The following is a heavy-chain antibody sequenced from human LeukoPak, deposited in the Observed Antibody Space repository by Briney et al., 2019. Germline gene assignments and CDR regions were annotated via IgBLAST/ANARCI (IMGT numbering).Heavy chain of an antibody. V-gene: IGHV1-69*05. CDR2: IIPIFGTA. CDR1: GGTFSSYA. J-gene: IGHJ5*02. Sequence: EASVKVSCKASGGTFSSYAISWVRQAPGQGLEWMGGIIPIFGTANYAQKFQGRVTMTRDTSTSTVYMELSSLRSEDTAVYYCAREGDVDTATWHWFDPWGQGTLVTVSS. D-gene: IGHD5-18*01. CDR3: AREGDVDTATWHWFDP.